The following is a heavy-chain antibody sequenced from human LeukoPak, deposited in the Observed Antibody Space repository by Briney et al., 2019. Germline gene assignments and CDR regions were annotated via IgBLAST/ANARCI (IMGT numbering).Heavy chain of an antibody. J-gene: IGHJ4*02. CDR2: IIPIFGTA. D-gene: IGHD2-15*01. V-gene: IGHV1-69*05. CDR3: ARGTRRYCSGGSCYSG. CDR1: GGTFSSYA. Sequence: SVKVSCKASGGTFSSYAISWVRQAPGQGLEWMGRIIPIFGTANYAQKFQGRVTITTDESTSTAYMKLSSLRSEDTAVYYCARGTRRYCSGGSCYSGWGQGTLVTVSS.